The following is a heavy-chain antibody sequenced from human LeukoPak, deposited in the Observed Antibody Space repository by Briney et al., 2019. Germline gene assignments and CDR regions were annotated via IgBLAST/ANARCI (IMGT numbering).Heavy chain of an antibody. CDR2: ISSSGSTI. D-gene: IGHD3-10*01. CDR3: ARETSLWFGGEGYFDY. Sequence: GGSLRLSCAASGFTFSSHEMNWVRQAPGKGLEWVSYISSSGSTIYYADSVKGRFTISRDNAKNSLYLQMNSLRAEDTAVYYCARETSLWFGGEGYFDYWGQGTLVTVSS. J-gene: IGHJ4*02. V-gene: IGHV3-48*03. CDR1: GFTFSSHE.